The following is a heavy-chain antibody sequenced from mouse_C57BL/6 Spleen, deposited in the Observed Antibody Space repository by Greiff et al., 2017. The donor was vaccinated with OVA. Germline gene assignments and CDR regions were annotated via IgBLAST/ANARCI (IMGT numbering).Heavy chain of an antibody. V-gene: IGHV1-7*01. CDR3: ARSDGYYEDAMDD. J-gene: IGHJ4*01. D-gene: IGHD2-3*01. Sequence: QVQLKQSGAELAKPGASVKPSCKASGYTFTSYWMHWVKQRPGQGLEWIGYINPSSGYTKYNQKFKDKATLTADKSSSTAYMQLSSLTYEDSAVYDCARSDGYYEDAMDDWGQGTSVTVSS. CDR2: INPSSGYT. CDR1: GYTFTSYW.